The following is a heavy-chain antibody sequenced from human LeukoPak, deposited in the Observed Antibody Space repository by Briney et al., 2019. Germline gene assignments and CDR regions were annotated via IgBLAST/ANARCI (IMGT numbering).Heavy chain of an antibody. CDR3: ARDSAYYDFWSTYYYYYMDV. CDR2: ISSSGSTI. CDR1: GFTFSDYY. J-gene: IGHJ6*03. V-gene: IGHV3-11*04. D-gene: IGHD3-3*01. Sequence: GGSLRLSCAASGFTFSDYYMSWIRQAPGKGLEWVSYISSSGSTIYYADSVKGRFTISRDNAKNSLYLQMNSLRAEDTAVYYCARDSAYYDFWSTYYYYYMDVWGKGATVTVSS.